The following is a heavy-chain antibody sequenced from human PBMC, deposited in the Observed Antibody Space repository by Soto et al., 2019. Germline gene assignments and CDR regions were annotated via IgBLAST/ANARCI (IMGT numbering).Heavy chain of an antibody. Sequence: PGGSLRLSCAASGFTFSSYEMNWVRQAPGKGLEWVSYISSSGSTIYYADSVKGRFTISRDNAKNSLYLQMNSLRAEDTAVYYCARPYYYDSSGYYGPFDYWGQGTLVTVSS. CDR3: ARPYYYDSSGYYGPFDY. V-gene: IGHV3-48*03. D-gene: IGHD3-22*01. J-gene: IGHJ4*02. CDR2: ISSSGSTI. CDR1: GFTFSSYE.